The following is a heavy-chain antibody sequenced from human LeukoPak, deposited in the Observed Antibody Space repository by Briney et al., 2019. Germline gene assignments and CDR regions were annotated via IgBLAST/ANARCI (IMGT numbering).Heavy chain of an antibody. CDR1: GGSFSGYY. V-gene: IGHV4-34*09. J-gene: IGHJ4*02. CDR3: ARASPAAAGTDY. Sequence: SETLSLTCAVYGGSFSGYYWSWIRQPPGKGLEWIGEINHSGSTNYNPSLKSRVTISVDTSKNQFSLKLSSVTAADTAVYYCARASPAAAGTDYWGQGTLVTVSS. CDR2: INHSGST. D-gene: IGHD6-13*01.